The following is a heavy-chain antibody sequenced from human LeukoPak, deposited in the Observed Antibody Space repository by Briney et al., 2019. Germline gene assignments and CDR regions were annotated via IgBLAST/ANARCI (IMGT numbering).Heavy chain of an antibody. CDR2: ISGGGGST. Sequence: GGSLRLSCAASGFTFSSYAMNWVRQAPGKGLEWVSGISGGGGSTYYTDSVKGRFTISRDNSKDTLYLQMNSLRAEDTAVFYCAKVFGGWSPFDYWGQGTLVTVSS. CDR1: GFTFSSYA. CDR3: AKVFGGWSPFDY. J-gene: IGHJ4*02. D-gene: IGHD6-19*01. V-gene: IGHV3-23*01.